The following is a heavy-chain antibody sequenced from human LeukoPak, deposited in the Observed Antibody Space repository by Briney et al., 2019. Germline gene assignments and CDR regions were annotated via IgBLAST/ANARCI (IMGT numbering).Heavy chain of an antibody. CDR1: GFTFSSYA. V-gene: IGHV3-30-3*01. CDR3: ARGSGSYIDY. J-gene: IGHJ4*02. CDR2: ISYDGSNK. Sequence: PGRSLRLSCAASGFTFSSYAMRWVRQAPGKGLEWVAVISYDGSNKYYADSVKGRFTISRDNSKNTLYLQMNSLRAEDTAVYYCARGSGSYIDYWGQGTLVTVSS. D-gene: IGHD1-26*01.